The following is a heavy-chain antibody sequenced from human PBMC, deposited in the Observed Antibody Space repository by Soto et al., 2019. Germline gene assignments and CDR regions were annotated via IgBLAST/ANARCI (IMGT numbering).Heavy chain of an antibody. Sequence: RPLLLSCAASGFTGSSNYMSWVRQAPGKGLEWVSVIYSGGSTYYADSVKGLFTISRDNSKNTLYLQMNSLRAEDTVVYYCARELGSSGYYCFDYWGQGTLVTVSS. CDR3: ARELGSSGYYCFDY. CDR2: IYSGGST. V-gene: IGHV3-53*01. D-gene: IGHD3-22*01. CDR1: GFTGSSNY. J-gene: IGHJ4*02.